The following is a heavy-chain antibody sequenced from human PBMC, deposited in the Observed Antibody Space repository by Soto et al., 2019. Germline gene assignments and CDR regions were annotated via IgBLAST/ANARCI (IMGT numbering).Heavy chain of an antibody. CDR3: ARRAYSGYDPRRYFDL. CDR1: GGTFSSYA. CDR2: IIPIFGTA. J-gene: IGHJ2*01. D-gene: IGHD5-12*01. V-gene: IGHV1-69*13. Sequence: SVKVSCKAPGGTFSSYAISWVRQAPGQGLEWMGGIIPIFGTANYAQKFQGRVTITADESTSTAYMELSSLRSEDTAVYYCARRAYSGYDPRRYFDLWGRGTLVTVSS.